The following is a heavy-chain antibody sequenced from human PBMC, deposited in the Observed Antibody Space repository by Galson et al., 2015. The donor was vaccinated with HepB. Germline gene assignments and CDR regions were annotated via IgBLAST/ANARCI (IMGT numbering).Heavy chain of an antibody. V-gene: IGHV3-23*01. CDR1: GFTFSSYA. CDR2: ISGSGGST. Sequence: SLRLSCAASGFTFSSYAMSWVRQAPGKGLKWVSSISGSGGSTYYADSVKGRFTISRDNSKNTMYLQMHSLRAEDTAVYYCAKLRSKSVIYWGQGTLVTVSS. D-gene: IGHD6-13*01. J-gene: IGHJ4*02. CDR3: AKLRSKSVIY.